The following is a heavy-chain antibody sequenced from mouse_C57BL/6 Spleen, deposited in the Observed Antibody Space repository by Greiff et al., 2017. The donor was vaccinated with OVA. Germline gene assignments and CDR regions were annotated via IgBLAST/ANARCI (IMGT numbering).Heavy chain of an antibody. D-gene: IGHD1-1*01. V-gene: IGHV1-85*01. Sequence: VQLHESGPELVKPGASVKLSCKASGYTFTSYDINWVKQRPGQGLEWIGWIYPRDGSTKYNEKFKGKATLTVDTSSSTAYMELHSLTSEDSAVYFCARYYYGSSYVRYFDVWGTGTTVTVSS. CDR3: ARYYYGSSYVRYFDV. CDR2: IYPRDGST. CDR1: GYTFTSYD. J-gene: IGHJ1*03.